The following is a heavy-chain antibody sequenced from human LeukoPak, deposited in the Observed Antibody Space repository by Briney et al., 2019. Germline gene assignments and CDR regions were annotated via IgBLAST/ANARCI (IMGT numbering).Heavy chain of an antibody. J-gene: IGHJ3*02. Sequence: ASVKVSCKASGYIFIGYYMHWVRQAPGQGLEWMGWINPNSGGTNYAQKFQGRVTMTRDTSISTAYMELSRLRSDDTAVYYCARDRVMITFGATFDIWGQGTMVTVSS. CDR3: ARDRVMITFGATFDI. D-gene: IGHD3-16*01. V-gene: IGHV1-2*02. CDR2: INPNSGGT. CDR1: GYIFIGYY.